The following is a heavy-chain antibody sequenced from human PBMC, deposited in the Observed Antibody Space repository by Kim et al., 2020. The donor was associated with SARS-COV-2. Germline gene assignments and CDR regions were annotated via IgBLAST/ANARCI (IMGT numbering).Heavy chain of an antibody. CDR3: ARDRLIVKGPDY. J-gene: IGHJ4*02. Sequence: NYAQQLQGRVTMTTDTSTSTAYMELRSLRSDDTAVYYCARDRLIVKGPDYWGQGTLVTVSS. V-gene: IGHV1-18*01. D-gene: IGHD2-21*01.